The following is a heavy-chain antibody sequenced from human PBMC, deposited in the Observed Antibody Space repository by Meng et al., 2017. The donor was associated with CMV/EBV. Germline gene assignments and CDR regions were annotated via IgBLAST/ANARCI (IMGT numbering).Heavy chain of an antibody. D-gene: IGHD2-2*01. CDR2: IYSGGST. V-gene: IGHV3-66*02. CDR3: AREGEGRYCSSTSCYFHY. CDR1: GFTVSSNY. J-gene: IGHJ4*02. Sequence: GGSLRLSCAASGFTVSSNYMSWVRQAPGKGLEWVSVIYSGGSTYYADSVKGRFNISRDNSKNTLYLQMNSLRAEDTAVYYCAREGEGRYCSSTSCYFHYWGQGTLVTVSS.